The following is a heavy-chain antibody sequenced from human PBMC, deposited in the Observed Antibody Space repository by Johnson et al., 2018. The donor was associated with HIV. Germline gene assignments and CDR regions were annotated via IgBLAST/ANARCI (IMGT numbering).Heavy chain of an antibody. CDR3: TRSIAATGRDALDI. CDR2: IKSKTAGAIT. V-gene: IGHV3-15*01. J-gene: IGHJ3*02. D-gene: IGHD6-13*01. Sequence: VQLVESGGGLVKPGGSLRLSCAASGFTFNNAWMGWVRQAPGKGLEWVGRIKSKTAGAITDYAVPVKGRITISRDDSKNTMYLQMNSLKTEATAVHYCTRSIAATGRDALDIWGQGTMVTVSS. CDR1: GFTFNNAW.